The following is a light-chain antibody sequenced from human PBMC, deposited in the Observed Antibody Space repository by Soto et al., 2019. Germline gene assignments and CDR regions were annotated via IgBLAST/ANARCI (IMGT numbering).Light chain of an antibody. Sequence: EIGTTLSPATLSVSPGEGVTLSCRASQSVSSNLAWYQQKPGQAPRLLIYGASTRATGIPARFSGSGSGTDFTLTISSLEPEDFAVYYCHQRQSWPRTFGQGTKVDI. V-gene: IGKV3-15*01. CDR2: GAS. CDR3: HQRQSWPRT. J-gene: IGKJ1*01. CDR1: QSVSSN.